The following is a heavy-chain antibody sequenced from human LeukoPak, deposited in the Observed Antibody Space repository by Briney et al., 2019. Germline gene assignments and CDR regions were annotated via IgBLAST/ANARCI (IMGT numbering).Heavy chain of an antibody. CDR2: ISGSGGST. CDR1: GFTFRSYA. V-gene: IGHV3-23*01. D-gene: IGHD3-22*01. J-gene: IGHJ4*02. CDR3: ARAHDSHFDY. Sequence: GGYLRVSCAASGFTFRSYAMSWVRQAPGKGLEWVSAISGSGGSTYYADSVKGRFTISRDNSKNTLYLQMNSLRAEDTAVYYCARAHDSHFDYWGQGTLVTVSS.